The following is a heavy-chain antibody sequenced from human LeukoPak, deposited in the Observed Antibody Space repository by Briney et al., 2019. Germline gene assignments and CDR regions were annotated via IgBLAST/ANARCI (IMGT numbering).Heavy chain of an antibody. V-gene: IGHV3-23*01. CDR1: GFTFSSYA. J-gene: IGHJ5*02. CDR3: AKEVRYYYDSSGPRWFDP. CDR2: ISGSGGST. D-gene: IGHD3-22*01. Sequence: GGSLRLSCAASGFTFSSYAMSWVRQAPGKGLEWVSAISGSGGSTSYADSVKGRFTISRDNSKNTLYLQMNSLRAEDTAVYYCAKEVRYYYDSSGPRWFDPWGQGTLVTVSS.